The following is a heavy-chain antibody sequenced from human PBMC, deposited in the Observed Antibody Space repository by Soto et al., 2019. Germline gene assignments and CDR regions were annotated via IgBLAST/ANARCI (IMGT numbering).Heavy chain of an antibody. CDR3: ARGSRYGSQITHNDY. J-gene: IGHJ4*02. Sequence: QVQLVQSGAEVKKPGSSVKVSCKASGGTFSSYAISWVRQAPGQGLEWMGGIIPIFGTANYAQKFQGRVTITADESSSTAYMELSILRSEDTAVYYCARGSRYGSQITHNDYWGQGTLVTVSS. CDR2: IIPIFGTA. D-gene: IGHD3-10*01. CDR1: GGTFSSYA. V-gene: IGHV1-69*12.